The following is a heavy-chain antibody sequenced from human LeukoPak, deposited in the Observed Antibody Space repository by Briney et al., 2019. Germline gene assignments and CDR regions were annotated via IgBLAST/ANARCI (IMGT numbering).Heavy chain of an antibody. CDR3: ARVIATRPHYHYYMDV. CDR1: GFTFNSYW. CDR2: IKQDGSEK. D-gene: IGHD6-6*01. V-gene: IGHV3-7*04. Sequence: GGSLRLSCAASGFTFNSYWMSWVRQAPGKGLEWVANIKQDGSEKYYVDSVMGRFTISRDNAENSLYLQMNSLRAEDTAVYYCARVIATRPHYHYYMDVWGKGTTVTVSS. J-gene: IGHJ6*03.